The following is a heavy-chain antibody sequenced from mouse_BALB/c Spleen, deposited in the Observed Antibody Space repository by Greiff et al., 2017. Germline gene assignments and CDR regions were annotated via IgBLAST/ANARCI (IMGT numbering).Heavy chain of an antibody. J-gene: IGHJ4*01. CDR3: ARVGNYVGYAMDY. D-gene: IGHD2-1*01. V-gene: IGHV2-9*02. CDR2: IWAGGST. CDR1: GFSLTSYG. Sequence: VQVVESGPGLVAPSQSLSITCTVSGFSLTSYGVHWVRQPPGKGLEWLGVIWAGGSTNYNSALMSRLSISKDNSKSQVFLKMNSLQTDDTAMYYCARVGNYVGYAMDYWGQGTSVTVSS.